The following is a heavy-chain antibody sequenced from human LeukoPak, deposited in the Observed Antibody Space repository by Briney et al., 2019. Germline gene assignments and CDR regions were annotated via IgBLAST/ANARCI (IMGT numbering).Heavy chain of an antibody. CDR3: ARGRYSSSWYSIYYYGMDV. Sequence: GGSLRLSCAASGFTFSSYSMNWVRQAPGKGLEWVSSISSSSSYIYYADSVEGRFTISRDNAKNSLYLQMNSLRAEDTAVYYCARGRYSSSWYSIYYYGMDVWGQGTTVTVSS. CDR1: GFTFSSYS. D-gene: IGHD6-13*01. V-gene: IGHV3-21*01. CDR2: ISSSSSYI. J-gene: IGHJ6*02.